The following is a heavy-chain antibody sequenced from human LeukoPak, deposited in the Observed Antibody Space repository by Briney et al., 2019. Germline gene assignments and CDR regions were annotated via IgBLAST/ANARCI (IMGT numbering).Heavy chain of an antibody. J-gene: IGHJ4*02. CDR2: IYYGGNT. CDR1: GDSVSSSNYY. D-gene: IGHD4-17*01. CDR3: ARASTVTTWSLGY. V-gene: IGHV4-61*01. Sequence: PSETLSLTCAVSGDSVSSSNYYWSWIRQPPGKGLEWIGYIYYGGNTNYNPSLQSRVTISVDTSKSQISLKLSSVTAADTAMYYCARASTVTTWSLGYWGQGILVTVSS.